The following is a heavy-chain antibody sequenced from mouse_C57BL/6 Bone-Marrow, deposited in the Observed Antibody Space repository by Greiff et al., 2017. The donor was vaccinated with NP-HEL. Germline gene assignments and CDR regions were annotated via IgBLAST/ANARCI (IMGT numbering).Heavy chain of an antibody. J-gene: IGHJ2*01. V-gene: IGHV1-22*01. D-gene: IGHD2-3*01. CDR2: INPNNGGT. CDR1: GYTFTDYN. CDR3: GRDDDYPDFDY. Sequence: EVQLQQSGPELVKPGASVKLSCKASGYTFTDYNMHWVKQSHGKSLEWIGYINPNNGGTSYNQKFKGKATLTVNKSSSTAYMELRSLTSEDSAVYYCGRDDDYPDFDYWGQGTTLTVSS.